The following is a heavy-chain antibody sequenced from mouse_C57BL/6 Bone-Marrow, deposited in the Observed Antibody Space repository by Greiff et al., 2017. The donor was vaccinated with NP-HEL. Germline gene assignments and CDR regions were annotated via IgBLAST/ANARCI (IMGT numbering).Heavy chain of an antibody. CDR2: IYPRSGNT. D-gene: IGHD2-4*01. CDR3: ARSDYDYAWFAY. J-gene: IGHJ3*01. V-gene: IGHV1-81*01. Sequence: VQLLQSGAELARPGASVKLSCKASGYTFTSYGISWVKQSTGQGLEWIGEIYPRSGNTYYNEKVKGKATLTADKTCRTAYMELRSMTSEDSAVYFCARSDYDYAWFAYWGQGTLVTVSA. CDR1: GYTFTSYG.